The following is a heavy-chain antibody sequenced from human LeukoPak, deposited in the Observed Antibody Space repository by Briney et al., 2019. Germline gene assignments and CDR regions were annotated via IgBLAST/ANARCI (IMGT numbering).Heavy chain of an antibody. Sequence: GGSLRLSCAASGFTFNAYWMSWVRQAPGKGLEWVSVIYSGGSTYYADSVKGRFTISRDNSKNTLYLQMNSLRAEDTAVYYCARSNPYFDYWGQGTLVTVSS. J-gene: IGHJ4*02. CDR3: ARSNPYFDY. V-gene: IGHV3-53*01. CDR1: GFTFNAYW. CDR2: IYSGGST.